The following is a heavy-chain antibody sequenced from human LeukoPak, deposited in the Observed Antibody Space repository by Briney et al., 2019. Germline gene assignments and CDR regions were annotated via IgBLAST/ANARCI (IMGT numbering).Heavy chain of an antibody. Sequence: GGSLRLSCVASGCTFSSYEMNWVRQAPGRGLEWVSYMSFSGSSTYYAGSVKGRFTISRDNAKNSLYLQMNSLRAEDTAVYYCARGYSSYYPDAFDIWGQGTMVTVSS. D-gene: IGHD5-12*01. V-gene: IGHV3-48*03. J-gene: IGHJ3*02. CDR1: GCTFSSYE. CDR2: MSFSGSST. CDR3: ARGYSSYYPDAFDI.